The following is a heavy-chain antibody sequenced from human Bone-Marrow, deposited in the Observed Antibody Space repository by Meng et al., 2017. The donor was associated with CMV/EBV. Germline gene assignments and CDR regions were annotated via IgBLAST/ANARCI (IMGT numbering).Heavy chain of an antibody. J-gene: IGHJ5*02. D-gene: IGHD3-10*01. CDR2: INPSGGST. CDR3: ARETRFRGVVRGVNRGWFDP. CDR1: GYTFTSYY. V-gene: IGHV1-46*01. Sequence: ASVKVSCKASGYTFTSYYMHWVRQAPGQGLEWMGIINPSGGSTSYAQKFQGRVTMTRDTSTSTVYMELSSLRSEDTAVYYCARETRFRGVVRGVNRGWFDPWGQGTLVTVPS.